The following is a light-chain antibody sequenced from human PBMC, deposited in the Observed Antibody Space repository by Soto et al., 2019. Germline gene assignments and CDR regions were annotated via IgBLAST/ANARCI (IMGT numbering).Light chain of an antibody. V-gene: IGKV3-20*01. Sequence: EILLTQCPVTLSLSPGERATLSCRASQSVDTTYLAWYQQKPGQAPRLLIYGTSSRASGIPDRFSGSGSGTDFTLTINRLEPEDFAVYYCQQYSASSFTFGQGTKVDIK. J-gene: IGKJ2*01. CDR1: QSVDTTY. CDR2: GTS. CDR3: QQYSASSFT.